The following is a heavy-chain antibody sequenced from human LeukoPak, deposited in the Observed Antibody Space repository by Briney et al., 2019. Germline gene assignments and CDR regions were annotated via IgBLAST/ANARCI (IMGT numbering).Heavy chain of an antibody. Sequence: GGSLRLSCAASGFTVSSNYMSWVRQPPGKGLEWVSVIYTGGTTYYADSVKGRFTISRDDSKNTVYLQMNSLRAEDTAVYYCARDLGVGATASDYWGQETLVTVSS. V-gene: IGHV3-66*01. J-gene: IGHJ4*02. CDR3: ARDLGVGATASDY. CDR1: GFTVSSNY. CDR2: IYTGGTT. D-gene: IGHD1-26*01.